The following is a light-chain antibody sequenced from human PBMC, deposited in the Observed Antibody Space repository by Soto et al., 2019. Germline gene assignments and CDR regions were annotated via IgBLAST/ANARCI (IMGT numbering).Light chain of an antibody. J-gene: IGKJ1*01. Sequence: EIVLTQSPGILSLSPGERATLSCRASQSVSSSYLAWYQQKPGQGPRLLIHGASSRATGIPDRFSGSGSGTDFTLTISRLDPEDFAVYYCQQYGTSRAFGQGTKVEIK. CDR1: QSVSSSY. CDR2: GAS. V-gene: IGKV3-20*01. CDR3: QQYGTSRA.